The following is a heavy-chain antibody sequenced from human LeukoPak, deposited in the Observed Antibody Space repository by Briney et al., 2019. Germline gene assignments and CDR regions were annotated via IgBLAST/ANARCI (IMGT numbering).Heavy chain of an antibody. CDR3: SSPAHDFDFWSGYYSF. J-gene: IGHJ4*02. CDR1: GFIFTDSA. Sequence: AGGSLRLSCAASGFIFTDSAIPWVRQASGKGLEWVGHVRSKPNNYATAYAASVKGRFTISRDDSKNTAYLQMNSLKTEDTAVYYCSSPAHDFDFWSGYYSFWGPGILVTVSS. V-gene: IGHV3-73*01. D-gene: IGHD3-3*01. CDR2: VRSKPNNYAT.